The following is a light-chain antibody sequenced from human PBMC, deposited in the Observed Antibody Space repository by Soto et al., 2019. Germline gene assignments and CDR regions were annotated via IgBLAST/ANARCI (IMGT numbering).Light chain of an antibody. J-gene: IGKJ4*01. CDR2: AAS. CDR3: QQYDKWPPVT. V-gene: IGKV1-39*01. Sequence: DIQMTQSPSSLSASVGDRVTITCRASQDIRTYLNWYQQKSGKAPKLLIYAASSLQSGVPSRFSGSGSGTEFTLTINSLQPEDFAVYYCQQYDKWPPVTFGGGTKVDI. CDR1: QDIRTY.